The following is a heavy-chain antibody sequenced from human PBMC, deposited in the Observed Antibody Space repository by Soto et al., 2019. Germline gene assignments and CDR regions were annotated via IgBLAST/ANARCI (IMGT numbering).Heavy chain of an antibody. CDR1: GGSISSINW. CDR2: IYHSGTT. CDR3: ARSQGVSATHHFDA. J-gene: IGHJ5*02. D-gene: IGHD2-8*01. Sequence: QVQLQESGPGLVKPSGTLSLTCGVSGGSISSINWWSWVRQSPRKGLEWIGEIYHSGTTNYNPSLESLVTLSVDKSKNQIYLKLTSMTAADTAVYFCARSQGVSATHHFDAWGQGTLVTVSS. V-gene: IGHV4-4*02.